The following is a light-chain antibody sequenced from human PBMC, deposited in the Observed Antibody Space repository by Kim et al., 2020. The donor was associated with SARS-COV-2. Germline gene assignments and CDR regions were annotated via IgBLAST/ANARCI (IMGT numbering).Light chain of an antibody. Sequence: DIQMTQSPSTLSASVGDRVTITCRASQSISSWLAWYQQKPGKAPKLLIYKSSSLESGVPSRFSGSGSGTEFTLTISSLQPDDFATYDCQQYNSYGTFGQGTKVDIK. CDR3: QQYNSYGT. J-gene: IGKJ1*01. CDR1: QSISSW. CDR2: KSS. V-gene: IGKV1-5*03.